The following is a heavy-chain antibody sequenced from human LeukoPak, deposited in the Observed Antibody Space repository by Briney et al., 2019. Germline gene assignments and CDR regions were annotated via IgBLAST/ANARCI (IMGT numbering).Heavy chain of an antibody. J-gene: IGHJ4*02. CDR3: ARLDYYGSGSYYGRHFDY. CDR2: INYSGST. CDR1: GYSISSGYQ. V-gene: IGHV4-38-2*02. Sequence: SETLSLTCSVSGYSISSGYQWGWIRQSPGKGLEWLGSINYSGSTYDNRSLKSRVTLSIDKSKNQFSLKLSSVTAADTAVYYCARLDYYGSGSYYGRHFDYWGQGTLVTVSS. D-gene: IGHD3-10*01.